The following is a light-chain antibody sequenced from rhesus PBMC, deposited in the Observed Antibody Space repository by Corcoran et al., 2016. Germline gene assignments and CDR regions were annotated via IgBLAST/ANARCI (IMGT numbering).Light chain of an antibody. Sequence: DIQLTQSPSSLSASVGDRVTITCRASQGISSYLAWYQQKSGKAPKHLIFDASSLQSGVPSRFSGSGSGIEFTLTISRLQPEDFATYYCQQRNTFPFTFGPGTKLDIK. V-gene: IGKV1-38*01. J-gene: IGKJ3*01. CDR3: QQRNTFPFT. CDR1: QGISSY. CDR2: DAS.